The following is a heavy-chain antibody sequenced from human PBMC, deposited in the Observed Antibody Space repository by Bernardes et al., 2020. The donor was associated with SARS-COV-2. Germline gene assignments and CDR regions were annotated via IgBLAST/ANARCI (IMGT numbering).Heavy chain of an antibody. D-gene: IGHD5-18*01. CDR1: GYTFTSYG. CDR3: ARDPSPIQLWFKSYYYGMDV. V-gene: IGHV1-18*04. Sequence: ASVKVSCKASGYTFTSYGISWVRQAPGQGLEWMGWISAYNGNTNYAQKLQGRVTMTTDTSTSTAYMELRSLRSDDTAVYYCARDPSPIQLWFKSYYYGMDVWGQGTLVTVSS. J-gene: IGHJ6*02. CDR2: ISAYNGNT.